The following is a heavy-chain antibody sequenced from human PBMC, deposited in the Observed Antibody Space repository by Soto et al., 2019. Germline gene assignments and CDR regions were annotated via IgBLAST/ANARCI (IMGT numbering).Heavy chain of an antibody. J-gene: IGHJ4*02. Sequence: QVQLVESGGGVVQPGRSLRLSCAASGFMFSTYAMYWVRQAPGKGLEWVAVISYDGSKKYNADSVKGRFSISRDNSKNTLYLQMSRLRVEETAVYYCAKDDYWGQGTLVTVSS. CDR2: ISYDGSKK. CDR1: GFMFSTYA. CDR3: AKDDY. V-gene: IGHV3-30-3*01.